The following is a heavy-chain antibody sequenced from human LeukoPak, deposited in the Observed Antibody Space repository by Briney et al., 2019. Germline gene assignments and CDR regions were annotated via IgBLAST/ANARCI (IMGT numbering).Heavy chain of an antibody. D-gene: IGHD1-26*01. V-gene: IGHV3-30*03. Sequence: PGGSLRLSCAAFGFNFSNYGIHWVRQAPGKGLEWVAIISYDGNNKYYADSVKGRFTISRDNSKNTLFLSMNSLRIEDMAVYYCARVSGDGESSYRALDIWGQGTMVTVSS. CDR1: GFNFSNYG. CDR2: ISYDGNNK. J-gene: IGHJ3*02. CDR3: ARVSGDGESSYRALDI.